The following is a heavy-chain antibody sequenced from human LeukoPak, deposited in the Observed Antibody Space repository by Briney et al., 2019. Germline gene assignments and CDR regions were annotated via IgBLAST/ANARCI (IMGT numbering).Heavy chain of an antibody. CDR3: AGSISTQASGLDY. D-gene: IGHD6-6*01. V-gene: IGHV4-59*08. CDR1: GGSISSYY. J-gene: IGHJ4*02. CDR2: IYYSGST. Sequence: PSETLSLTCTVSGGSISSYYWSWIRQPPGKGLEWIGYIYYSGSTNYNPSLKSRVTISVDTSKNQFSLKLSSVTAADTAVYYCAGSISTQASGLDYWGQGTLVTVSS.